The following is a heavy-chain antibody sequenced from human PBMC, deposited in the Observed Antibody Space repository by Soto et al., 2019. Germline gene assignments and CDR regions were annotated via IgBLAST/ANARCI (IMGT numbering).Heavy chain of an antibody. CDR2: INPSGGST. D-gene: IGHD3-22*01. Sequence: QVQLVQSGAEVKKPGASVKVSCKASGYTFTSYYMHSVRQAPGQGLEWMGIINPSGGSTRYAQKFQGRVTMTRDTSTSTVYMELSSLRSEDTAVYYCARGLIYDSSGYYFDYWGQGTLVTVSS. J-gene: IGHJ4*02. V-gene: IGHV1-46*01. CDR3: ARGLIYDSSGYYFDY. CDR1: GYTFTSYY.